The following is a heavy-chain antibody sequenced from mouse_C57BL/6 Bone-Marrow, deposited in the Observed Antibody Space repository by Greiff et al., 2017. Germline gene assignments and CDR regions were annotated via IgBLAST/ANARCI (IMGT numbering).Heavy chain of an antibody. CDR3: ARRWGNYVDYAMDY. D-gene: IGHD2-1*01. Sequence: VQLQQPGAELVKPGASVKLSCKASGYTFTSYWMQRVKQRPGQGLEWIGEIDPSDSYTNYNQKFKGKATLTVDTSSSTAYMQLSSLTSEDSAVYYCARRWGNYVDYAMDYWGQGTSVTVSS. CDR1: GYTFTSYW. V-gene: IGHV1-50*01. J-gene: IGHJ4*01. CDR2: IDPSDSYT.